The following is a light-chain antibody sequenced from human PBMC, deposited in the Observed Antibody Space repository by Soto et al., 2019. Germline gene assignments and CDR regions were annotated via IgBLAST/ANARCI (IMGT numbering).Light chain of an antibody. CDR1: QSVSSSY. Sequence: EIVLTQSPGTLSLSTGERATLSCRASQSVSSSYLAWYQQKPGQAPRLLLYGASSRPTSIPDRFSGSGSGTDFDLTVTRLEPEDFAVYYCQQYGSSPRTFGQGTKLEIK. CDR3: QQYGSSPRT. J-gene: IGKJ2*01. V-gene: IGKV3-20*01. CDR2: GAS.